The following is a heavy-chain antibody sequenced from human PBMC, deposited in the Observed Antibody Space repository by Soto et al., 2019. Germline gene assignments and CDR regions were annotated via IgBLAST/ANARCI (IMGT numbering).Heavy chain of an antibody. D-gene: IGHD3-22*01. CDR1: GGSFMSQA. J-gene: IGHJ6*02. CDR2: IIPFSGTV. Sequence: QVQLVQSGAEVKKPGSSVKVSCKASGGSFMSQAISWVRQAPGQGPEWMGGIIPFSGTVTYTQRFQGRLTVTADEPTKTAYMEFSSLRSEDTAVYYFARVSYDSYAGFFGMDVWGQVATVTVS. V-gene: IGHV1-69*01. CDR3: ARVSYDSYAGFFGMDV.